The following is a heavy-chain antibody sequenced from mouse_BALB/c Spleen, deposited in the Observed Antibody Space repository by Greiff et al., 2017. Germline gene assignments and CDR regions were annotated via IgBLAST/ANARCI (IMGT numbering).Heavy chain of an antibody. CDR1: GFTFSSYA. CDR3: ARGGAYYRYDEGYYAMDY. D-gene: IGHD2-14*01. J-gene: IGHJ4*01. CDR2: ISSGGST. Sequence: EVKLVESGGGLVKPGGSLKLSCAASGFTFSSYAMSWVRQTPEKRLEWVASISSGGSTYYPDSVKGRFTISRDNARNILYLQMSSLRSEDTAMYYCARGGAYYRYDEGYYAMDYWGQGTSVTVSS. V-gene: IGHV5-6-5*01.